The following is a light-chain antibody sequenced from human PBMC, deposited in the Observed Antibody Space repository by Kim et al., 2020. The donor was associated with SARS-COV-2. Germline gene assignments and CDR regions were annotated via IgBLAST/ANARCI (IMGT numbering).Light chain of an antibody. CDR3: LQDYKYPWT. J-gene: IGKJ1*01. CDR1: QDIEND. CDR2: AAS. Sequence: AAVGDRVTFTCRSSQDIENDLSWYQQKPGQAPKLLIYAASSLQSGVPSRFSGSGSGTDFTLTISSLQPDDFSTYYCLQDYKYPWTFGQGTKVDIK. V-gene: IGKV1-6*01.